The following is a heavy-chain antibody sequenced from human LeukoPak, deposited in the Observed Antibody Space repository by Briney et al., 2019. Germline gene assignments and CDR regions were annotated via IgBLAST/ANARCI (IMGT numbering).Heavy chain of an antibody. J-gene: IGHJ4*02. CDR3: ARASLTHYYDSSGYYYPDDY. V-gene: IGHV1-46*01. Sequence: ASVKVSCKASGYTFTSYYMHWVRQAPGQGLEWMGIINPSGGSTSYAQKFQGRVTMTRDMSTSTVYMELSSLRSEDTAVYYCARASLTHYYDSSGYYYPDDYWGQGTLVTVSS. CDR2: INPSGGST. D-gene: IGHD3-22*01. CDR1: GYTFTSYY.